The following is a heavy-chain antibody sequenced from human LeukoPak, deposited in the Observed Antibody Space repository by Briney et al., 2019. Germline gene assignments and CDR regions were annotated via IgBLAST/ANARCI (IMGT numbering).Heavy chain of an antibody. CDR3: AREGAYYYDSSGYFDAFDI. CDR1: GFTFSNYG. D-gene: IGHD3-22*01. V-gene: IGHV3-23*01. J-gene: IGHJ3*02. CDR2: ISGSGDST. Sequence: GGSLRLSCAASGFTFSNYGMSWVRQAPGKGLEWVASISGSGDSTYYADSVKGRFTISRDNSKNTLYLQMNSLRAEDTAVFYCAREGAYYYDSSGYFDAFDIWGQGTMVTVSS.